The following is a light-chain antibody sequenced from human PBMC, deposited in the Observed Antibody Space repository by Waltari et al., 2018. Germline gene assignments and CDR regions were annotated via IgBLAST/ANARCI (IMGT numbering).Light chain of an antibody. CDR3: QQYTSYPLT. V-gene: IGKV1D-16*01. CDR2: AAT. Sequence: DIQMTQSPSSLSASVGARVTITCRASQDISNWLVWYQQRPEKAPKSLIFAATNLQRGVPSRFSGSRSGTDFNLTISSLQPEDFATYYCQQYTSYPLTFGGGTKVEI. J-gene: IGKJ4*01. CDR1: QDISNW.